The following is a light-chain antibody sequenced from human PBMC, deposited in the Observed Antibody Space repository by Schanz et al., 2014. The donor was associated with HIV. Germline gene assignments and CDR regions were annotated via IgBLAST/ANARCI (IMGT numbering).Light chain of an antibody. CDR1: QSVSSSF. V-gene: IGKV3D-20*02. J-gene: IGKJ1*01. Sequence: EIVLTQSPDTLSLSPGERATLSCRASQSVSSSFLVWYQQSPGQAPRLLIYGASSRATGIPDRFSGSGSGTDFTLTISSLEPEDFAVYYCQQRSNWPTFGQGTKVEIK. CDR3: QQRSNWPT. CDR2: GAS.